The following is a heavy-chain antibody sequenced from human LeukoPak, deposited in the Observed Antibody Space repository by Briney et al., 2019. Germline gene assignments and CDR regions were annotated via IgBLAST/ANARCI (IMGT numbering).Heavy chain of an antibody. D-gene: IGHD3-10*01. Sequence: SETLSLTCTVSGGSISGGSYYWSWIRQPAGKGLEWIGRIYTSGSTNYNPSLKSRVTISVDTSKNQFSLKLSSVTAADTAVYYCARYGSGIQDAFDIWGQGTMVTVSS. J-gene: IGHJ3*02. CDR2: IYTSGST. CDR1: GGSISGGSYY. CDR3: ARYGSGIQDAFDI. V-gene: IGHV4-61*02.